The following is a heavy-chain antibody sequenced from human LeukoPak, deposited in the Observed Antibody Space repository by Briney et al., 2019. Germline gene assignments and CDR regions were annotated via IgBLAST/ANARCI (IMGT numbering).Heavy chain of an antibody. CDR1: GFTVSSYS. Sequence: GGSLRLSCAASGFTVSSYSMNWVRQAPEKGLEWVSYIGPSSDNINYADSVKGRFTVSRDNAKNSLYLQMNSLRAEDTAVYYCARVNPTNSGFYTYWGQGTLVTVSS. CDR3: ARVNPTNSGFYTY. CDR2: IGPSSDNI. V-gene: IGHV3-48*04. J-gene: IGHJ1*01. D-gene: IGHD3-22*01.